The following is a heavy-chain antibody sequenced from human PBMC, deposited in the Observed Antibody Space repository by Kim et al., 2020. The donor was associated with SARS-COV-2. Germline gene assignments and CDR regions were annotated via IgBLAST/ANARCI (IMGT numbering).Heavy chain of an antibody. V-gene: IGHV4-39*01. CDR3: ARNVRGPVVVVVAIPYSFDY. CDR2: IYYSGST. J-gene: IGHJ4*02. D-gene: IGHD2-21*01. CDR1: GCSISSSSYY. Sequence: SETLSLTCTVSGCSISSSSYYWGWIRQPPGKGLEWIGSIYYSGSTYYNPSIKSRVTISVDTSKNQFSLKLSSVTAADTAVYYCARNVRGPVVVVVAIPYSFDYGGQGTLVHVSS.